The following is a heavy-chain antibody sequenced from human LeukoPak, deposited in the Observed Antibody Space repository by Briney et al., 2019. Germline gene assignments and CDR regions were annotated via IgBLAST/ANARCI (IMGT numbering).Heavy chain of an antibody. CDR3: ARERVGYDILTGYYKDAFDI. V-gene: IGHV4-30-4*01. CDR2: IYYSGST. D-gene: IGHD3-9*01. Sequence: SQTLSLTCTLSGGSISSGDYYWGWLRQPPGKGLEWIGYIYYSGSTYYHPSLKSRFTISVETSKNQFSLKLSSVTAADTAVYYCARERVGYDILTGYYKDAFDIWGEGTMVTVSS. J-gene: IGHJ3*02. CDR1: GGSISSGDYY.